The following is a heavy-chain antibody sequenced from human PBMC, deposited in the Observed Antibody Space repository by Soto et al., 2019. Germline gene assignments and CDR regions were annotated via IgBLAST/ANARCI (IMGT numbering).Heavy chain of an antibody. CDR1: GFTFSSYA. CDR2: ISGSGGST. V-gene: IGHV3-23*01. CDR3: AKDPRNYDFWSGYFY. J-gene: IGHJ4*02. D-gene: IGHD3-3*01. Sequence: EVQLLESGGGLVQPGGSLRLSCAAAGFTFSSYAMSWVRQAPGKGLEWVSAISGSGGSTYYADSVKGRFTISRDNSKNTLYLQMKSLSAEDTAVYYCAKDPRNYDFWSGYFYWRQGPLVTVSS.